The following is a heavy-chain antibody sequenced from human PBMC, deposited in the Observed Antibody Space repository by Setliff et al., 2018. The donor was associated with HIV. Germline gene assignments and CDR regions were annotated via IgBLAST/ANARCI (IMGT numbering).Heavy chain of an antibody. J-gene: IGHJ4*02. CDR3: ARVQWVVSSNVGLDY. V-gene: IGHV1-18*01. Sequence: ASVKVSCKASGSTFTSYGISWLRQAPGQGLEWMGWISGYSGNTNYAQKFQDRITMTTDTPTSTVYMELRSLRSDDTAVYYCARVQWVVSSNVGLDYWGQGTLVTVSS. CDR2: ISGYSGNT. CDR1: GSTFTSYG. D-gene: IGHD6-19*01.